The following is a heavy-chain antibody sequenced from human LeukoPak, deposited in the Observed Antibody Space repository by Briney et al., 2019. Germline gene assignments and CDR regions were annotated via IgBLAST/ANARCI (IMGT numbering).Heavy chain of an antibody. V-gene: IGHV4-59*01. CDR1: GGSISSYC. CDR2: IYYSGST. D-gene: IGHD3-10*01. CDR3: ARGFGELSV. J-gene: IGHJ4*02. Sequence: SETLSLTCTVSGGSISSYCWSWIRQPPGKGLEWIGYIYYSGSTNYNPSLKSRVTISVDTSKNQFSLKLSSVTAADTAVYYCARGFGELSVWGQGTLVTVSS.